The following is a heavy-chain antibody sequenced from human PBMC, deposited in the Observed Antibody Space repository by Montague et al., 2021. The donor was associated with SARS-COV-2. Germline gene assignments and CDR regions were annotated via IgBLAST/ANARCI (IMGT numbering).Heavy chain of an antibody. CDR3: ARLRDCGAYGAPGGY. CDR2: INWNGDTT. V-gene: IGHV3-20*04. Sequence: SLRLSCAASGFIFDDYGMHWVRQAPGKGLLWVSRINWNGDTTSYADSVRGRFITSRDNAKKSLYLQINSLRGDDTAFYYCARLRDCGAYGAPGGYWGQGALVTVSS. J-gene: IGHJ4*02. D-gene: IGHD2-21*01. CDR1: GFIFDDYG.